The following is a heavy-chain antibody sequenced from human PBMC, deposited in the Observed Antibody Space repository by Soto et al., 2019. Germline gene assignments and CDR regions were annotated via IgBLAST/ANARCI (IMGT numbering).Heavy chain of an antibody. CDR2: ISYDGSNK. V-gene: IGHV3-30-3*01. D-gene: IGHD5-12*01. Sequence: QVQLVESGGGVVQPGRSLRLSCAASEFTFSTYAMHWVRQAPGKGLEWVAVISYDGSNKYYADSVKGRFTISRDNSKNTLYLQMNSLRAEDTAVYYCARIAYSGPYYYYYGMDVWGQGTMVTVSS. CDR1: EFTFSTYA. J-gene: IGHJ6*02. CDR3: ARIAYSGPYYYYYGMDV.